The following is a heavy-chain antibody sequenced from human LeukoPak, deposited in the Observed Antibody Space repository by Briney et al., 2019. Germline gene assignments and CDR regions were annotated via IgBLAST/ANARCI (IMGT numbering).Heavy chain of an antibody. V-gene: IGHV4-34*01. D-gene: IGHD1-20*01. CDR3: ARGQGLRITGTDPPFDY. CDR2: INHSGST. CDR1: GGSISSYY. Sequence: SETLSLTCTVSGGSISSYYWSWIRQPPGKGLEWIGEINHSGSTNYNPSLKSRVTISVDTSKNQFSLKLSSVTAADTAVYYCARGQGLRITGTDPPFDYWGQGTLVTVSS. J-gene: IGHJ4*02.